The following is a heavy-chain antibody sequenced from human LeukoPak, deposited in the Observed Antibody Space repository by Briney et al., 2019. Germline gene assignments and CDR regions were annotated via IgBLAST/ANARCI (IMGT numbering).Heavy chain of an antibody. CDR1: GGSISSSSYY. CDR2: IYFSGST. J-gene: IGHJ4*02. CDR3: ARLDKGIKAAHFDY. Sequence: SETLSLTCTVSGGSISSSSYYWGWIRQPPGKGLEWIGSIYFSGSTYYNPSLKSRVTISVDTSKNQFSLKLSSVTAADTAVYYCARLDKGIKAAHFDYWGQGTLVTVSS. V-gene: IGHV4-39*01. D-gene: IGHD6-25*01.